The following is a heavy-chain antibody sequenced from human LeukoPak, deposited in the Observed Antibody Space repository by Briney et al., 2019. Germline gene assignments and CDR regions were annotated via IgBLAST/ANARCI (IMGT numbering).Heavy chain of an antibody. V-gene: IGHV1-2*02. J-gene: IGHJ4*02. D-gene: IGHD2-15*01. CDR3: ARDSCSGGSCYYYFDY. CDR2: INPNSGGT. Sequence: ASVKVSCKASGYTFTGYYMHWVRQAPGQGLEWMGWINPNSGGTNYAQKFQGRVTMTRDTSISTAYMELSRLRSDDTAVYYCARDSCSGGSCYYYFDYWGQGTLVTVSS. CDR1: GYTFTGYY.